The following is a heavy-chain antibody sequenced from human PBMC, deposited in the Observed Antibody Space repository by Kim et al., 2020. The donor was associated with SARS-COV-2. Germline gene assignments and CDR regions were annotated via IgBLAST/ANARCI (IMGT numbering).Heavy chain of an antibody. D-gene: IGHD2-15*01. V-gene: IGHV4-34*01. J-gene: IGHJ5*02. CDR2: INHSGGT. CDR3: AIRAVVAATRGGWFDP. Sequence: SETLSLTCAVYGGSFSGYYWSWIRQPPGKGLEWIGEINHSGGTNYNPSLKSRVTISVDTSKNQFSLKLSSVTAADTAVYYCAIRAVVAATRGGWFDPWGQGTLVTVSS. CDR1: GGSFSGYY.